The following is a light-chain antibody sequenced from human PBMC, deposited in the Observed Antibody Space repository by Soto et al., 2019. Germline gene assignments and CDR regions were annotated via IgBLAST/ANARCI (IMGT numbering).Light chain of an antibody. V-gene: IGKV1-39*01. CDR1: QTISTY. CDR2: PPS. J-gene: IGKJ2*01. Sequence: DIQMTQSPSSLSASVGDRVTMTCRASQTISTYINWYQQKPGKAPTLLIYPPSILQSGVPSRFSGSGSGTDFTLTINYLQPEDFATYYCQQTYSTPYTFGQGTKLEIK. CDR3: QQTYSTPYT.